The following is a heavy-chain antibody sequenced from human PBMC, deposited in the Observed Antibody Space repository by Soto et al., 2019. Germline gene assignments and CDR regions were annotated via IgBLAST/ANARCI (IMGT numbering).Heavy chain of an antibody. CDR3: ARQRTTVVTKAYFDD. V-gene: IGHV4-39*01. CDR1: GESISSSSYY. Sequence: SETLSLTCIVSGESISSSSYYWGWIRQPPGKGLEWIGSIYHSGRTYYNPSLKSRVSISIDTSKNQFSLKLSSVTAADTALYYCARQRTTVVTKAYFDDWGQGALVTVSS. CDR2: IYHSGRT. D-gene: IGHD2-21*02. J-gene: IGHJ4*02.